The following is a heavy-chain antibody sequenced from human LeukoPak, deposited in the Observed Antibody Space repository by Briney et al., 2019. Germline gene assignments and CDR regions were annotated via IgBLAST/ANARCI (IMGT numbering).Heavy chain of an antibody. V-gene: IGHV4-59*08. CDR2: SSYSGST. J-gene: IGHJ4*02. CDR1: GDSISSQY. CDR3: ASPRSGYRYTFDY. D-gene: IGHD3-22*01. Sequence: SETLSLTCTVSGDSISSQYWSWIRQPPGKGLEWIGYSSYSGSTNYNPSLKSRVSISLDTSKNRFSLNLNFVTAADTAVYYCASPRSGYRYTFDYWGQGALVTVSS.